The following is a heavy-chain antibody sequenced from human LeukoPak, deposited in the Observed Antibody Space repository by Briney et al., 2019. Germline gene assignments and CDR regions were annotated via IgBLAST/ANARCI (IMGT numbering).Heavy chain of an antibody. J-gene: IGHJ1*01. CDR1: GFTFSIYV. V-gene: IGHV3-23*01. Sequence: GGSLRLSCAASGFTFSIYVMTRVRQAPGKGLESVSTVSGSGGTTYHADSVKGRFTVSRDNSRNTLYLQMNSLRVEDTAVYFCAKTTGYSDYSPFHHWGQGTLVTVSS. D-gene: IGHD4-11*01. CDR2: VSGSGGTT. CDR3: AKTTGYSDYSPFHH.